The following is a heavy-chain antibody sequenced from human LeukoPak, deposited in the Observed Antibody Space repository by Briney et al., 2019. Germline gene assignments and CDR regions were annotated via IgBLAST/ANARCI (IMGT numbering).Heavy chain of an antibody. Sequence: GGSLRLSCAASGFTFSSYSMNWVRQAPGKGLKWVSSISSSSSYIYYADSVKGRFTISRDNAKNSLYLQMNSLRAEDTAVYYCARAVTTTGYYFDYWGQGTLVTVSS. D-gene: IGHD4-17*01. CDR1: GFTFSSYS. J-gene: IGHJ4*02. CDR3: ARAVTTTGYYFDY. V-gene: IGHV3-21*01. CDR2: ISSSSSYI.